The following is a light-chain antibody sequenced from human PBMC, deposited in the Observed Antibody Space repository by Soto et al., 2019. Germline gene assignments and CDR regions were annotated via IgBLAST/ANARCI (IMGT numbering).Light chain of an antibody. V-gene: IGLV2-8*01. J-gene: IGLJ2*01. CDR1: SSDGGGYNY. CDR3: SSYAASNNLGV. Sequence: QAVLTQPPSASGSPGQSVTISCIGTSSDGGGYNYVSWYQQHPGKAPKLMIYQVSKRPSGVPDRFSGSKSGNTASLTVSGLQAEDEADYSCSSYAASNNLGVFGGGTTLTVL. CDR2: QVS.